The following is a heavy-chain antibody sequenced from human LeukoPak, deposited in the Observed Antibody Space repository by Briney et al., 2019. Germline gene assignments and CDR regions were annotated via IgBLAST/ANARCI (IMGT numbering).Heavy chain of an antibody. CDR3: ARDDGRTVDYGMDV. D-gene: IGHD4-17*01. Sequence: GGSLRLSCAASGFTFSSYSMNWVRQAPGKGLEWVSSISSSSSYIYYADSVKGRFTISRDNAKNSLYLQMNSRRAEDTAVYYCARDDGRTVDYGMDVWGQGTTVTVSS. CDR1: GFTFSSYS. J-gene: IGHJ6*02. V-gene: IGHV3-21*01. CDR2: ISSSSSYI.